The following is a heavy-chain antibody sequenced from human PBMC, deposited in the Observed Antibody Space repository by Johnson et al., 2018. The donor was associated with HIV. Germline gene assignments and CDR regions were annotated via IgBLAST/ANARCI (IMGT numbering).Heavy chain of an antibody. Sequence: VQLVESGGGVVRPGGSLRLSCAASGFAFHDRGMSWVRQAPGKGLEWVSGINGNGGSTAYADSVKGRFTISRDNFKNMLYLQMGSLRPDDTAVYYCARRRDTLNIWQESFDVWGQGTVVTVSS. CDR2: INGNGGST. CDR1: GFAFHDRG. J-gene: IGHJ3*01. D-gene: IGHD5-18*01. V-gene: IGHV3-20*04. CDR3: ARRRDTLNIWQESFDV.